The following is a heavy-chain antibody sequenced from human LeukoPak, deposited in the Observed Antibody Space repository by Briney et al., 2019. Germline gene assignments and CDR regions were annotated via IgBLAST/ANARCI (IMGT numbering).Heavy chain of an antibody. Sequence: GGSLRLSCAASGFTFSSYGMHWVRQAPGKGLEWVAVISYDGSNKYYADSVKGRLTISRDNSKNTLYLHMNSLRAEDTAVYYCAKDGKGVDIVVVPAAMGPGDIWGQGTMVTVSS. V-gene: IGHV3-30*18. CDR3: AKDGKGVDIVVVPAAMGPGDI. CDR1: GFTFSSYG. J-gene: IGHJ3*02. CDR2: ISYDGSNK. D-gene: IGHD2-2*01.